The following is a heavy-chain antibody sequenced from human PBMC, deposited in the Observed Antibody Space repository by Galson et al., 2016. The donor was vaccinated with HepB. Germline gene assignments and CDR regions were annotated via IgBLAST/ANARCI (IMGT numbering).Heavy chain of an antibody. CDR2: ISTSSNYI. CDR3: ARDRVVPQEFDY. D-gene: IGHD2-21*01. V-gene: IGHV3-21*01. CDR1: GFTFSAYS. J-gene: IGHJ4*02. Sequence: SLRLSCAASGFTFSAYSMNWVRQAPGKGLEWVSSISTSSNYIYYADSVKGRFTISRDNAKKSLYLQLSSLRAEDTAVYYCARDRVVPQEFDYWGQGTLVTVSS.